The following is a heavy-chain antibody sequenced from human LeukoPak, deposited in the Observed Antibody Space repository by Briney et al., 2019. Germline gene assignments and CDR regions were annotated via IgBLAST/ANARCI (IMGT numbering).Heavy chain of an antibody. CDR2: INAGNGNT. CDR1: EYTFTSYA. CDR3: ARGPMVRGVIVFGY. Sequence: ASVKVSCKASEYTFTSYAMHWVRQAPGERLEWMGWINAGNGNTKYSQKFQGRVTITRDTSASTAYMELSSLRSEDTAVYYCARGPMVRGVIVFGYWGQGTLVTVSS. J-gene: IGHJ4*02. D-gene: IGHD3-10*01. V-gene: IGHV1-3*01.